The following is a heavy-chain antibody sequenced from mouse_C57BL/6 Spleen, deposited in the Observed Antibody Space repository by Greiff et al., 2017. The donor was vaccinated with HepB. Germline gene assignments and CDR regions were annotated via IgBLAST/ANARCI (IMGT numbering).Heavy chain of an antibody. CDR3: AREGYGNLHFDY. V-gene: IGHV1-82*01. CDR2: IYPGDGDT. J-gene: IGHJ2*01. D-gene: IGHD2-10*02. CDR1: GYAFSSSW. Sequence: VQLQQSGPELVKPGASVKISCKASGYAFSSSWMNWVKQRPGKGLEWIGRIYPGDGDTNYNEKFKGKATLTADKSSSTAYMQLSSLTSEDSAVYFCAREGYGNLHFDYWGQGTTLTVSS.